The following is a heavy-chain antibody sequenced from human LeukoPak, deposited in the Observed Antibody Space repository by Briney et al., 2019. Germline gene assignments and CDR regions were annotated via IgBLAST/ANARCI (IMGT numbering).Heavy chain of an antibody. CDR3: ARGSYYDILTGYYYYYYGMDV. CDR1: GYTFIDYY. Sequence: ASVKVSCKASGYTFIDYYMHWVRQAPGQGLEWMGWINPNSGGTNYAQKFQGRVTMTRDTSISTAYMELSRLRSDDTAVYYCARGSYYDILTGYYYYYYGMDVWGQGTTVTVSS. CDR2: INPNSGGT. V-gene: IGHV1-2*02. D-gene: IGHD3-9*01. J-gene: IGHJ6*02.